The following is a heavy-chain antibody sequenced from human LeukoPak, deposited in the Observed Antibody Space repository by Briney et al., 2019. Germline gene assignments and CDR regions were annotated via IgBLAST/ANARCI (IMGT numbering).Heavy chain of an antibody. CDR3: ARTTVEVTGGGEFDP. D-gene: IGHD2-21*02. Sequence: PSETLSLTCTVSGGSISSSSYYWGWIRQPPGKGLEWIGSIYYSGSTYYNPSLKSRVTISVDTSKNQFSLKLNSVTAADTAVYYCARTTVEVTGGGEFDPWGQGTLVTVSS. CDR2: IYYSGST. CDR1: GGSISSSSYY. V-gene: IGHV4-39*07. J-gene: IGHJ5*02.